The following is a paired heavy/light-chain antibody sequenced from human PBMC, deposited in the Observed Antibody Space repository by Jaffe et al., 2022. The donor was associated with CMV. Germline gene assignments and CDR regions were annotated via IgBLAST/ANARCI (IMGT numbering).Heavy chain of an antibody. CDR3: ARLHYYYMDL. Sequence: EVQLVDSGGGLVQPGGSLRLSCAVSGISVNINDMSWVRQAPGKGLEWVSVIYIDSSTFYTDSVKGRFTISRDNSKNKVYLQMDSLRAEDTAVYYCARLHYYYMDLWGKGTTVTVSS. V-gene: IGHV3-66*04. CDR1: GISVNIND. D-gene: IGHD3-10*01. CDR2: IYIDSST. J-gene: IGHJ6*03.
Light chain of an antibody. V-gene: IGKV3-20*01. CDR3: QQYGRSLLT. CDR2: GTS. J-gene: IGKJ4*01. CDR1: QSVGSNY. Sequence: EIVLTQSPGTLSLSPGERATLSCRASQSVGSNYLAWYQQKPGQAPSLLISGTSTRATGIPDRFSGSGSGTDFTLTISRLEPEDFAVYYCQQYGRSLLTFGGGTKVEIK.